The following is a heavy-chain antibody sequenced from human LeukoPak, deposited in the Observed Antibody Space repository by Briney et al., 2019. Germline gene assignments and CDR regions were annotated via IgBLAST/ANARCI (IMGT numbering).Heavy chain of an antibody. CDR3: AGRGHRYSRD. V-gene: IGHV4-4*09. CDR1: GDSVSSGY. CDR2: ISDSGIT. Sequence: SETLSLSCTVSGDSVSSGYWTWIRQSPGKGLEWIGYISDSGITDYNPSLKSRPTISVDNSNNKFSLNLHSVTAADTAVYYCAGRGHRYSRDWGQGILVTVSS. J-gene: IGHJ1*01. D-gene: IGHD2-15*01.